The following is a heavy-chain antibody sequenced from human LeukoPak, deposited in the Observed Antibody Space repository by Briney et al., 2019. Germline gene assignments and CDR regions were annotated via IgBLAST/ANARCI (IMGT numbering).Heavy chain of an antibody. CDR3: ARRGHAAVPTQKDDALDI. CDR2: ISASGGST. Sequence: GGSLRLSCAASGFTFSDYAMSWVRQAPGKGLEWVSGISASGGSTNYADSVKGRFTISRDNSKNTLYLQMNSLRAEDTAVYYCARRGHAAVPTQKDDALDIWGQGTLVTVSS. V-gene: IGHV3-23*01. CDR1: GFTFSDYA. J-gene: IGHJ3*02. D-gene: IGHD6-25*01.